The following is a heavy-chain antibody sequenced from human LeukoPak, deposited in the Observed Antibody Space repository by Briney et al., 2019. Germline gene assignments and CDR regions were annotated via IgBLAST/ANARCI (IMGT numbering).Heavy chain of an antibody. CDR3: ARWGDYYDSSGNYYYMDV. D-gene: IGHD3-22*01. CDR1: GGSISSRSYY. CDR2: IYYSGST. Sequence: SETLSLTCTVSGGSISSRSYYWGWIRQPPGKGLEWIGSIYYSGSTYYNPSLKSRVTISVDTSKNQFSLKLSSVTAADTAVYYCARWGDYYDSSGNYYYMDVWGKGTTVTISS. J-gene: IGHJ6*03. V-gene: IGHV4-39*01.